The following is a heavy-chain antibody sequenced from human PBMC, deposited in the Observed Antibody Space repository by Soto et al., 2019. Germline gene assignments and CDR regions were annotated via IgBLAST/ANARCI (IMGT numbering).Heavy chain of an antibody. D-gene: IGHD6-13*01. CDR1: GFTFSSYS. J-gene: IGHJ3*02. Sequence: PGGSLRLSCAASGFTFSSYSMNWVRQAPGKGLEWVSSISSSSSYIYYADSVKGRFTISRDNAKNSLYLQMNSLRAEDTAVYYCARDRIAAASSTAFDIWGQGTMVTVSS. CDR2: ISSSSSYI. CDR3: ARDRIAAASSTAFDI. V-gene: IGHV3-21*01.